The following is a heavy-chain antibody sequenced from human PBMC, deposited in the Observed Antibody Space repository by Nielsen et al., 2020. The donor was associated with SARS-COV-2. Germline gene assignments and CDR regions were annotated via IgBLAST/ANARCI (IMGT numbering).Heavy chain of an antibody. D-gene: IGHD5-18*01. CDR3: ARGLDTAIDLRG. J-gene: IGHJ4*02. CDR2: IYYSGST. V-gene: IGHV4-31*03. CDR1: GGSISSGGYY. Sequence: SETLSLTCTVSGGSISSGGYYWSWIRQHPGKGLEWIGYIYYSGSTYYNPSLKSRVTISVDTSKNQFSLKLSSVTAADTAVYYCARGLDTAIDLRGWGQGTLVTVSS.